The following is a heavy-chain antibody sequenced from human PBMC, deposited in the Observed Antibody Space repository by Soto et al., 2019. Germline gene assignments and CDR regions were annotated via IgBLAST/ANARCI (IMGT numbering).Heavy chain of an antibody. D-gene: IGHD5-18*01. CDR2: INPTSGGT. Sequence: ASVKVSSKASGYTFTGYYIHCVRPSPRQAHEWLGWINPTSGGTSYAQKCRGWVTMTRDTSISTAYMELSRLRSDDTAVYYCARSSNGDVDTAMYYYYGMDVWGQGTTVTVSS. CDR1: GYTFTGYY. CDR3: ARSSNGDVDTAMYYYYGMDV. J-gene: IGHJ6*02. V-gene: IGHV1-2*04.